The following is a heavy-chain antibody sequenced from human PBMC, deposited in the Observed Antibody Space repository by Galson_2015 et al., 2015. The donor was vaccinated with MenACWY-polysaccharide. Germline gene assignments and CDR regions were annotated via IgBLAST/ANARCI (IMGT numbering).Heavy chain of an antibody. CDR3: AKDKGGGSYWGNTKIDY. D-gene: IGHD1-26*01. CDR1: GFTFTSYA. CDR2: ISNSGGST. J-gene: IGHJ4*02. V-gene: IGHV3-23*01. Sequence: SLRLSCAASGFTFTSYAMSWVRQAPGKGLEWVSAISNSGGSTYYADSVKGRFTISRDNSKNTLFLQMNSVRAEDTAVYYCAKDKGGGSYWGNTKIDYWGQGTLVTVSS.